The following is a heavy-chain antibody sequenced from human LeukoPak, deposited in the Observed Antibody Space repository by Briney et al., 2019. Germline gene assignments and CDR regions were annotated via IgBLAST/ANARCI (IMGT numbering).Heavy chain of an antibody. CDR2: IYYSGST. CDR3: ARQTYYYDSSGYFYWFDP. J-gene: IGHJ5*02. D-gene: IGHD3-22*01. Sequence: SETLSLTCTVSGGSISSGGYYWSWIRQHLGKGLEWIGYIYYSGSTYYNPSLKSRVTISVDTSKNQFSLKLSSVTAADTAVYYCARQTYYYDSSGYFYWFDPWGQGTLVTVSS. V-gene: IGHV4-31*03. CDR1: GGSISSGGYY.